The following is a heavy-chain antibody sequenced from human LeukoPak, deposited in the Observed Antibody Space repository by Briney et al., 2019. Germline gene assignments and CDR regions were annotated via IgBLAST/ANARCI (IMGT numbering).Heavy chain of an antibody. CDR2: IIPISGTT. D-gene: IGHD1-26*01. CDR1: GGTFTSYA. CDR3: ARKLRLGGNWFDP. J-gene: IGHJ5*02. Sequence: SVEVSCKTSGGTFTSYAITWVRQAPGQGLEWMGKIIPISGTTNYAQKFQGRVTFTADESTSTAYMELSSLRSEDTALYYCARKLRLGGNWFDPWGQGTLVTVSS. V-gene: IGHV1-69*15.